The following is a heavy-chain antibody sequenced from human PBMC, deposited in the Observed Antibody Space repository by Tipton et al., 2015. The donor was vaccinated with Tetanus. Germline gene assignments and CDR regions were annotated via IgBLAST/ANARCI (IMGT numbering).Heavy chain of an antibody. D-gene: IGHD6-6*01. V-gene: IGHV4-39*01. CDR2: IYYSGST. Sequence: LRLSCTVSGGSISSSSYYWGWIRQPPGKGLEWIGSIYYSGSTYYNPSLKSRLAISVDTSKNQFSLKLSSVTAADTAVYYCARHVEQLVPYYYYYMDVWGEGTTVTVSS. J-gene: IGHJ6*03. CDR3: ARHVEQLVPYYYYYMDV. CDR1: GGSISSSSYY.